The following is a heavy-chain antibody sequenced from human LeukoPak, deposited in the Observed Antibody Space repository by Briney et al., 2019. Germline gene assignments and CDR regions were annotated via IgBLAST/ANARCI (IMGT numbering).Heavy chain of an antibody. V-gene: IGHV4-34*01. Sequence: SETLSLTCAVYGGSFSGYYWHWIRQPPGKGLEWIGEINHNGSTNYNPSLKSRVTMSVDTSKNQFSLQLSSVTAADTAVYYCARVGGWTGSDYWGQGTLVTVSS. D-gene: IGHD1-26*01. J-gene: IGHJ4*02. CDR2: INHNGST. CDR1: GGSFSGYY. CDR3: ARVGGWTGSDY.